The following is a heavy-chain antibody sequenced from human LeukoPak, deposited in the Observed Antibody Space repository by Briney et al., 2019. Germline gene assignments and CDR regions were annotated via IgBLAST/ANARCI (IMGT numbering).Heavy chain of an antibody. J-gene: IGHJ6*03. V-gene: IGHV3-30*04. CDR3: ARSPRYCSGTSCYDSAELYYYMDV. CDR2: ISYDGSNK. CDR1: GFTFSSYA. D-gene: IGHD2-2*01. Sequence: GRSLRLSCAASGFTFSSYAMHWVRQAPGKGLEWVAVISYDGSNKYYADSVKGRFTISRDNSKNTLYLQMNSLRAEDTAVYYCARSPRYCSGTSCYDSAELYYYMDVWGKGTTVTVSS.